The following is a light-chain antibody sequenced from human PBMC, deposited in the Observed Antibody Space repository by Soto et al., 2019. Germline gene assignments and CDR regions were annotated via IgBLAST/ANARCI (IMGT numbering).Light chain of an antibody. CDR3: QQGHNWPLT. CDR1: QGISSE. J-gene: IGKJ2*01. V-gene: IGKV3-15*01. CDR2: GAS. Sequence: EIVMTQSPAPLSLSPGERAALSCRASQGISSELAWYQQKPGQPPMLLIYGASTRATGVPARFTGSGSGSDFTLTISGLQSEDFAVYYCQQGHNWPLTFGQGTRLEI.